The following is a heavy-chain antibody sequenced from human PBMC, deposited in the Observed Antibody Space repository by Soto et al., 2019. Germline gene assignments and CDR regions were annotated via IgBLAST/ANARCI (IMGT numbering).Heavy chain of an antibody. J-gene: IGHJ4*02. CDR1: GFTLSDYY. D-gene: IGHD3-16*01. CDR2: ISFSGSPI. Sequence: GGSLRLSCAASGFTLSDYYMTWIRQAPGKGLEWVSYISFSGSPIYYADSVKGRFTISRDNAKNSLYLQMNSLRAEDTAVYFCARGGSLRPFDCWGQGTLVTVSS. V-gene: IGHV3-11*01. CDR3: ARGGSLRPFDC.